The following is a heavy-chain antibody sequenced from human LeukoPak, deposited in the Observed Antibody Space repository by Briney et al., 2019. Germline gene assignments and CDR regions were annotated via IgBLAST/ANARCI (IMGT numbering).Heavy chain of an antibody. CDR2: VYFSGIT. J-gene: IGHJ3*02. Sequence: SETLSLTCTVSNGSISSSAYYWGWVRQSPGKGLQWIGSVYFSGITYYNESLKSRLTISVDTSKNQFSLKLSSVTAADTAVYYCARVKKRYFDWLSAFDIWGQGTMVTVSS. CDR3: ARVKKRYFDWLSAFDI. D-gene: IGHD3-9*01. CDR1: NGSISSSAYY. V-gene: IGHV4-39*07.